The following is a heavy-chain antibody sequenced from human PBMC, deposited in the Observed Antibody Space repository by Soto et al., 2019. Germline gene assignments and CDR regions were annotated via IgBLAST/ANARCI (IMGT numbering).Heavy chain of an antibody. CDR1: GGTFSSYA. CDR2: IIPIFGTA. CDR3: ARELRSWAYYYYGMDV. D-gene: IGHD4-17*01. Sequence: ASVKVSCKASGGTFSSYAISWVRQAPGQGLEWMGGIIPIFGTANYAQKFQGRVTITADESTSTAYMELSSLRSEDTAVYYCARELRSWAYYYYGMDVWGQGTTVTVSS. J-gene: IGHJ6*02. V-gene: IGHV1-69*13.